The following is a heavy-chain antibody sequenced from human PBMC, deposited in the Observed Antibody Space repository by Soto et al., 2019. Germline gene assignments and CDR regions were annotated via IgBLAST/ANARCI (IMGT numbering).Heavy chain of an antibody. V-gene: IGHV1-18*01. Sequence: ASVKVSCKASGYTFTSYGISWVRQAPGQGLEWMGWISAYNGNTNYAQKLQGRVTMTTATSTSKAYMELRSLRSDDTAVYYCARDPLGYCSGGSCYSQFDPWGQGTLVTVSS. CDR3: ARDPLGYCSGGSCYSQFDP. J-gene: IGHJ5*02. D-gene: IGHD2-15*01. CDR2: ISAYNGNT. CDR1: GYTFTSYG.